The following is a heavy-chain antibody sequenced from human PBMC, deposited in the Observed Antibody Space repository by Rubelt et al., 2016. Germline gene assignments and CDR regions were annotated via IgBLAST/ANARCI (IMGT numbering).Heavy chain of an antibody. CDR1: GGSISSYY. CDR3: ARHFRRAARPGDYFDY. Sequence: QVQLQESGPGLVKPSETLSLTCTVSGGSISSYYWSWIRQPPGKGLEWIGSLYYRWSTNYNPSLKSRVTVSEDTSKNQFARKRSSVTAAETAVYYCARHFRRAARPGDYFDYWGQGTLVTVSS. J-gene: IGHJ4*02. CDR2: LYYRWST. D-gene: IGHD6-6*01. V-gene: IGHV4-59*08.